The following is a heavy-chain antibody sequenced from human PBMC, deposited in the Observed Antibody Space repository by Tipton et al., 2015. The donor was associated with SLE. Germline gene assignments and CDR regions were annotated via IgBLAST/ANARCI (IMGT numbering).Heavy chain of an antibody. D-gene: IGHD2-2*01. V-gene: IGHV4-34*01. CDR3: ARGRYCSSTSCSYYFDY. CDR1: GGSFSGYY. Sequence: TLSLTCAVYGGSFSGYYWRWIRQPPGKGLEWIGEINHSGSTNYNPSLKSRVTISIDTSKNQFSLKVSSVTAADTAVYYCARGRYCSSTSCSYYFDYWGQGTLVTVSP. CDR2: INHSGST. J-gene: IGHJ4*02.